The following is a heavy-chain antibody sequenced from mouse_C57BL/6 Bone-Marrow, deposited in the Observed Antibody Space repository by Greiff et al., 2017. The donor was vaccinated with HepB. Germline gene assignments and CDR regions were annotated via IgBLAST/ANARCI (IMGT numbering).Heavy chain of an antibody. CDR3: AGLLFAY. Sequence: VQRVESGAELARPGASVKLSCKASGYTFTSYGISWVKQRTGQGLEWIGEIYPRSGNTYYNEKFKGKATLTADKSSSTAYMELRSLTSEDSAVYFCAGLLFAYWGQGTLVTVSA. D-gene: IGHD2-3*01. CDR1: GYTFTSYG. CDR2: IYPRSGNT. V-gene: IGHV1-81*01. J-gene: IGHJ3*01.